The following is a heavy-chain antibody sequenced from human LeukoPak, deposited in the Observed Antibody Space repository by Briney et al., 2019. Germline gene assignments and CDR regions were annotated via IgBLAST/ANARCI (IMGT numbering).Heavy chain of an antibody. D-gene: IGHD4-11*01. J-gene: IGHJ4*02. CDR3: ARAYSNYYYFDY. CDR2: VYHSGST. CDR1: GDSISSSYY. V-gene: IGHV4-38-2*02. Sequence: SETLSLTCYVPGDSISSSYYWGWIRQPPGKGLEWIGSVYHSGSTYYNPSLKSRVTISVDTSKNQFSLKLSSVTAADTAVYYCARAYSNYYYFDYWGQGTLVTVSS.